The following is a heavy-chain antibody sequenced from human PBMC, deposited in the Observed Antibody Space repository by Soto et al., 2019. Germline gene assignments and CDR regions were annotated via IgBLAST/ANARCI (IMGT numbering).Heavy chain of an antibody. Sequence: SETLSPTCTVSGGSISSGGYYWSWIRQHPGKGLEWIGYIYYSGSTYYNPSLKSRVTISVDTSKNQFSLKLSSVTAADTAVYYCARWAVKGNPSKYFDYWGQGTLVT. CDR2: IYYSGST. CDR3: ARWAVKGNPSKYFDY. CDR1: GGSISSGGYY. V-gene: IGHV4-31*03. D-gene: IGHD3-22*01. J-gene: IGHJ4*02.